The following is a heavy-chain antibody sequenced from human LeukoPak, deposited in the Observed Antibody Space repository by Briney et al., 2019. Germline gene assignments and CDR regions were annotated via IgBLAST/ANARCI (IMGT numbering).Heavy chain of an antibody. CDR3: ARETVTLNNAFDI. Sequence: GGSLRLSCAASGFTFSSYSMNWVRQAPGKGLEWVSSISSSSSYIYYADSVKGRFTISRDNAKNSLYLQMNSLRAEDTAVYYCARETVTLNNAFDIWGQGTMVTVSS. D-gene: IGHD4-17*01. CDR1: GFTFSSYS. V-gene: IGHV3-21*01. CDR2: ISSSSSYI. J-gene: IGHJ3*02.